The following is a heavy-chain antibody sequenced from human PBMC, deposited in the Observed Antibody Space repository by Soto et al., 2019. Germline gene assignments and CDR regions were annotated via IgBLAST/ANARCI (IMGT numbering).Heavy chain of an antibody. CDR2: ISVYSGNT. D-gene: IGHD2-2*01. J-gene: IGHJ4*02. CDR3: ARTGPRNPMLDY. V-gene: IGHV1-18*01. Sequence: ASVKVSCKASGYTFIDYGISWVRQAPGQGLECMGWISVYSGNTNYAQKFQGRVTMTTDTSSSTAYMELRSLRSDDTAVYFCARTGPRNPMLDYWGQGTLVTVSS. CDR1: GYTFIDYG.